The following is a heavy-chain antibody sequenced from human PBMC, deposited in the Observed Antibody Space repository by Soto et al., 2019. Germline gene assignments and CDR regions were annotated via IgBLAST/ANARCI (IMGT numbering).Heavy chain of an antibody. CDR2: IKSRVDGGTT. J-gene: IGHJ4*01. CDR1: GFTFSNAW. CDR3: ATGGYYFDY. V-gene: IGHV3-15*01. Sequence: GGSLRLSCAGSGFTFSNAWMNRVRQAPGKGLEWVGRIKSRVDGGTTEYAAPVKGRFTISRDDSRNTVYLQMEGLKTEDRAVYYCATGGYYFDYWGHGTLVTASS.